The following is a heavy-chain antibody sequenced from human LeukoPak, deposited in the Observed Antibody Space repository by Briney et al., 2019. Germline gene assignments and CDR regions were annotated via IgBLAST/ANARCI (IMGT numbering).Heavy chain of an antibody. Sequence: SQTLSLTXTVSGGSISSGSYYWSWIRQPAGKGLEWIGRIYTSGSTNYNPSLKSRVTISVDTSKNQFSLKLSSVTAADTAVYYCARVDGFGQGFDYWGQGTLVTVSS. J-gene: IGHJ4*02. CDR3: ARVDGFGQGFDY. CDR2: IYTSGST. CDR1: GGSISSGSYY. D-gene: IGHD3-10*01. V-gene: IGHV4-61*02.